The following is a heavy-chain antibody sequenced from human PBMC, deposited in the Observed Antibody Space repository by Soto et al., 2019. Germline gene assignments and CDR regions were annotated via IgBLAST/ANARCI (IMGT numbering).Heavy chain of an antibody. J-gene: IGHJ4*02. D-gene: IGHD1-26*01. Sequence: QVQLVESGGGVVQPGGSLGLSCAAPASIFKGSGMHWVRQAPGKGLEGVAFMRYDGSDEHYGDSVKGRFTISRDNSKNMLYVQMNSLRAEETDVYYCARDGVGATTFFGFLDYWGQGTLVTVSS. V-gene: IGHV3-30*02. CDR1: ASIFKGSG. CDR2: MRYDGSDE. CDR3: ARDGVGATTFFGFLDY.